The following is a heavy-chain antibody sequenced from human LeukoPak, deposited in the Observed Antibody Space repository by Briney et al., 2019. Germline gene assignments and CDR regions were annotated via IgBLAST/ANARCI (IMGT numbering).Heavy chain of an antibody. D-gene: IGHD1-26*01. CDR2: FDPEDGET. CDR1: GYTLTELS. Sequence: ASVKVSCKVSGYTLTELSMHWVRQAPGKGLEWMGGFDPEDGETIYAQKFQGRVTMTEDTSTDTAYMELSSLRSEGTAVYYCATLGLSVGASYYGMDVWGQGTTVTVSS. CDR3: ATLGLSVGASYYGMDV. J-gene: IGHJ6*02. V-gene: IGHV1-24*01.